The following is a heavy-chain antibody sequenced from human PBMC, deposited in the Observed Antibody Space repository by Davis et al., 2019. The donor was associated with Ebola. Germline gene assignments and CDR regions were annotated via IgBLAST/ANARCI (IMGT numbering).Heavy chain of an antibody. CDR2: IYWDDDK. CDR1: GFSFTTPGEA. D-gene: IGHD1-14*01. CDR3: VHTRGYRDHGMDG. J-gene: IGHJ6*02. Sequence: SGPTLVKPTQTLTLTCTFPGFSFTTPGEAVGWIRQHPRKALEWLALIYWDDDKRYNPSLESRLTITKDSSKNQVVLTVTNVDPVDTATYYCVHTRGYRDHGMDGWGQGTPVIVSS. V-gene: IGHV2-5*02.